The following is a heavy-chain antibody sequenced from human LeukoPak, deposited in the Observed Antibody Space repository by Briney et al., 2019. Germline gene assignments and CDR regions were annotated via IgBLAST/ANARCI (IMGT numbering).Heavy chain of an antibody. CDR3: AKLYRHSSGYYSPPGYFDY. V-gene: IGHV3-23*01. J-gene: IGHJ4*02. D-gene: IGHD3-22*01. Sequence: GGSLRLSCAASGFTFSSYGMSWVRQAPGKGLEWVSAISGSGGSTYYADSVKGRFTISRDNSKNTLYLQMNSLRAEDTAVYYCAKLYRHSSGYYSPPGYFDYWGQGTLVTVSS. CDR1: GFTFSSYG. CDR2: ISGSGGST.